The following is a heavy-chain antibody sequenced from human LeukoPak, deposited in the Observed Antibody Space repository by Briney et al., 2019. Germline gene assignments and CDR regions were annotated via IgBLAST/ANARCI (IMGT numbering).Heavy chain of an antibody. CDR3: ARDASYYYDSSGYYDAEYFQH. CDR1: GFTFSSYS. D-gene: IGHD3-22*01. CDR2: ISSSSSYI. V-gene: IGHV3-21*01. J-gene: IGHJ1*01. Sequence: GGSLRLSCAASGFTFSSYSMNWVRQAPGKGLEWVSSISSSSSYIYYADSVKGRFTISSDNAKNSLYLQMNSLRAEDTAVYYCARDASYYYDSSGYYDAEYFQHWGQGTLVTVSS.